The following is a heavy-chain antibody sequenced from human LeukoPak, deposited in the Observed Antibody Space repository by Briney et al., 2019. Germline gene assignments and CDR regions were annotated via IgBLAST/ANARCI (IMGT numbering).Heavy chain of an antibody. CDR1: GGSISSGGYY. CDR3: ARDIEAAGTNYYYYYMDV. V-gene: IGHV4-31*03. D-gene: IGHD6-13*01. Sequence: SQTLSLTCTVSGGSISSGGYYWSWIRQHPGKGLEWIGYIYYSGSTYYNPPLKSRVTISVDTSKNQFSLKLSSVTAADTAVYYCARDIEAAGTNYYYYYMDVWGKGTTVTVSS. J-gene: IGHJ6*03. CDR2: IYYSGST.